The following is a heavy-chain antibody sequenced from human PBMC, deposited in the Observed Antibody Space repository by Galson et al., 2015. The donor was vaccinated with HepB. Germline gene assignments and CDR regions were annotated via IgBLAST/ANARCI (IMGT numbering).Heavy chain of an antibody. CDR2: INAGNGNT. J-gene: IGHJ5*02. D-gene: IGHD2-2*01. V-gene: IGHV1-3*01. CDR3: TIGYCSSTSCSPFDP. CDR1: GYTFTSYA. Sequence: SVKVSCKASGYTFTSYAMHWVRQAPGQRLEWMGWINAGNGNTKYSQKFQGRVTITRDTSANTAYMELSSLRSEDTAVYYCTIGYCSSTSCSPFDPWGQGTLVTVSS.